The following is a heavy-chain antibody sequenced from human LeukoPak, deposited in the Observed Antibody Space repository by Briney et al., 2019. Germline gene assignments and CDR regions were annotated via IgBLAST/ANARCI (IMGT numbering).Heavy chain of an antibody. CDR2: INPNSGGT. Sequence: ASVKVSCKASGYTFTGYYMHWLRQAPGQGLEWMGWINPNSGGTNYAQKFQGRVTMTRDTSISTAYMELSRLRSVDTAVYYCARSRGYSGWEDYCGQGTLVTVSS. J-gene: IGHJ4*02. V-gene: IGHV1-2*02. CDR1: GYTFTGYY. CDR3: ARSRGYSGWEDY. D-gene: IGHD5-12*01.